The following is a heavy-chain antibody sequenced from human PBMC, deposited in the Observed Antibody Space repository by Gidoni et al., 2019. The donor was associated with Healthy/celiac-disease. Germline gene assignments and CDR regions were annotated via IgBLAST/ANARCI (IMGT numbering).Heavy chain of an antibody. CDR3: TTFELSGY. CDR1: GFTFSNAW. V-gene: IGHV3-15*01. D-gene: IGHD3-16*02. J-gene: IGHJ4*02. Sequence: EVQLVESGGGLVKPGGSLRLSCAASGFTFSNAWMSWVRQAPGKGLEWVGSIKSKTDGGTTDYAAPVKGRFTISRDDSKNTLYLQMNSLKTEDTAVYYCTTFELSGYWGQGTLVTVSS. CDR2: IKSKTDGGTT.